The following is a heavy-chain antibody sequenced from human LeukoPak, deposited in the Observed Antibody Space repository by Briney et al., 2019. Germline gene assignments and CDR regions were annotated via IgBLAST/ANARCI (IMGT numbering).Heavy chain of an antibody. J-gene: IGHJ3*01. CDR2: VDPEDAKA. CDR1: GYTFSDYY. V-gene: IGHV1-69-2*01. CDR3: ATSGRSSLAFDV. D-gene: IGHD3-10*01. Sequence: ASVKVSCKSSGYTFSDYYIHWVRQAPGGGLQWLGRVDPEDAKAVYSENLQGRVTITADSFSDSTYMFLSSLTSEDTAFYYCATSGRSSLAFDVWGQGTAVTVSS.